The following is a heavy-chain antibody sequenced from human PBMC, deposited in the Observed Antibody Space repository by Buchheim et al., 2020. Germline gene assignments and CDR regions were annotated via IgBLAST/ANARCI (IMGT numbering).Heavy chain of an antibody. CDR3: ARHALAYSNFHYYYYYGMDV. CDR1: GYSFTSYW. J-gene: IGHJ6*02. Sequence: EVQLVQSGAEVKKPGESLRISCKGSGYSFTSYWISWVRQMPGKGLEWMGRIDPSDSYTNYSPSFQGHVTISADKSISTAYSQWSSLKASDTAMYYCARHALAYSNFHYYYYYGMDVWGQGTT. D-gene: IGHD4-11*01. CDR2: IDPSDSYT. V-gene: IGHV5-10-1*01.